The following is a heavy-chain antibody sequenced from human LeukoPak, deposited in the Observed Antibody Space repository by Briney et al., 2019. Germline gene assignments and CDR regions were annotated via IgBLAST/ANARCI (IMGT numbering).Heavy chain of an antibody. D-gene: IGHD3-22*01. CDR2: IYYGGST. V-gene: IGHV4-59*01. Sequence: PSETLSLTCTVSGGSISSYYWSWIRQPPGKGLEWIGYIYYGGSTNYNPSLKSRVTISVDTSKNQFSLKLSSVTAADTAVYYCAGASYDSSGVHWGQGTLVTVSS. J-gene: IGHJ4*02. CDR1: GGSISSYY. CDR3: AGASYDSSGVH.